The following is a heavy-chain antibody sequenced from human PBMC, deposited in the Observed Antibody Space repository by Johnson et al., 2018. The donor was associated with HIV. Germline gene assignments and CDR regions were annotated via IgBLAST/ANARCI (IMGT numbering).Heavy chain of an antibody. J-gene: IGHJ3*02. V-gene: IGHV3-9*01. Sequence: VQLVESGGGLVQPGRSLRLSCAASGFTFDDYAMHWVRQAPGKGLEWVSGISWNSGSIGYADSVKGRFTTSRDNAKNSLYLQVKSLRAEDTALYLCAKDNGIAGTSGDAFDIWGQGTMVTVSS. CDR3: AKDNGIAGTSGDAFDI. CDR2: ISWNSGSI. D-gene: IGHD6-13*01. CDR1: GFTFDDYA.